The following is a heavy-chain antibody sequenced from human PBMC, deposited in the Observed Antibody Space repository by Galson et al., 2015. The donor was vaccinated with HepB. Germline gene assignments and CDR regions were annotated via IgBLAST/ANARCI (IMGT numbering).Heavy chain of an antibody. CDR3: AREAGIAVAGTLTAFDY. Sequence: CAISGDSVSSNSAAWNWIRQSPSRGLEWLGRTYYRSKWYNDYAVSVKSRITINPDTSKNQFSLQLNSVTPEDTAVYYCAREAGIAVAGTLTAFDYWGQGTLVTVSS. J-gene: IGHJ4*02. V-gene: IGHV6-1*01. D-gene: IGHD6-19*01. CDR1: GDSVSSNSAA. CDR2: TYYRSKWYN.